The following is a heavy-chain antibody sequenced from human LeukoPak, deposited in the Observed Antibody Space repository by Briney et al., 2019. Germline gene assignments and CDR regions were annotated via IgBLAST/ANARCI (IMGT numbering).Heavy chain of an antibody. CDR2: MNPNSGNT. CDR3: ARTHPYYDILTGYYKGGWFDP. CDR1: GYTFTSYE. J-gene: IGHJ5*02. Sequence: ASVKVSCEASGYTFTSYETNWVRQATGQGLEWMGWMNPNSGNTGYTQKFQGRLTMTRNTSISTAYMELSSLRSEDTAVYYCARTHPYYDILTGYYKGGWFDPWGQGTLVTVSS. V-gene: IGHV1-8*01. D-gene: IGHD3-9*01.